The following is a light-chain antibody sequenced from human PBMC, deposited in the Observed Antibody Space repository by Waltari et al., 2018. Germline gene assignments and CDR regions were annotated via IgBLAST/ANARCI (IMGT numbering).Light chain of an antibody. CDR3: QQLNSYPLT. V-gene: IGKV3-20*01. CDR2: GAS. CDR1: QSVSSS. Sequence: EIVLTQSPGTLSLSPGERATLSCRASQSVSSSLAWYQQKPGQSPRLLIYGASSRATGIPDRFSGSGSGTDFTLTISRLEPEDFATYYCQQLNSYPLTFGGGTKVEIK. J-gene: IGKJ4*01.